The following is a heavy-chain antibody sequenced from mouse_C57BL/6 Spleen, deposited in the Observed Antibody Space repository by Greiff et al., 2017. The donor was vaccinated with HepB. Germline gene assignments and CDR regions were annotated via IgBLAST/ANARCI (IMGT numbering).Heavy chain of an antibody. D-gene: IGHD1-1*01. J-gene: IGHJ2*01. CDR3: SRNYDGSSLFYLDY. V-gene: IGHV1-50*01. CDR2: IDPSDSYT. CDR1: GYTFTSYW. Sequence: QVQLQQPGAELVKPGASVKLSCKASGYTFTSYWMQWVKPRPGQGLEWIGEIDPSDSYTNYNPKFKGKATLTVDTYSSTASMQLSSLTSDDSADYDGSRNYDGSSLFYLDYWGQGTTLTVSS.